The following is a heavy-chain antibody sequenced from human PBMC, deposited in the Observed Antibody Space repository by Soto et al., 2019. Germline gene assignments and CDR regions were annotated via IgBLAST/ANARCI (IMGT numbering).Heavy chain of an antibody. CDR2: MNPNSGNT. J-gene: IGHJ6*02. V-gene: IGHV1-8*01. CDR1: GYTFTSYD. D-gene: IGHD2-2*01. Sequence: ASVKVSCKSSGYTFTSYDINWVRQATGQGLEWMGWMNPNSGNTGYAQKFQGRGTMTRNTSISTAYMELSSLRSEDTAVYYCARGHGWRLVTAAIVRLRYYGTDVWGQGTTGTVSS. CDR3: ARGHGWRLVTAAIVRLRYYGTDV.